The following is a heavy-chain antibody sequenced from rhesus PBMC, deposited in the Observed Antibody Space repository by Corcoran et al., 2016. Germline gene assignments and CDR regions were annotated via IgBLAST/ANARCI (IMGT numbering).Heavy chain of an antibody. D-gene: IGHD1-38*01. J-gene: IGHJ4*01. V-gene: IGHV6-1*01. Sequence: QVQLQESGPGLVKPSQTLSLTCAISGDSVSSNRATWNWIRQSPSRCLEWLGRTYYRSKWYNDYAQSVPNRISINPDTSKNQFSLQLNSVTPEDMAVYYCAREANTFDYWGQGVLVTVSS. CDR1: GDSVSSNRAT. CDR3: AREANTFDY. CDR2: TYYRSKWYN.